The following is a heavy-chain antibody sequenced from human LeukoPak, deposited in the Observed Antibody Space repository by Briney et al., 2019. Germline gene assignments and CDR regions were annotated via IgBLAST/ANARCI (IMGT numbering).Heavy chain of an antibody. V-gene: IGHV4-34*01. D-gene: IGHD3-3*01. Sequence: KPSETLSLTCAVYGGSFSGYYWSWIRQPPGKGLEWIGEINHSGSTNYNPSLKSRVTISVDTSKNQFSLKLSSVTAADTAVYYCARKSSGSPFFDIWGQGTMVTVSS. CDR1: GGSFSGYY. CDR3: ARKSSGSPFFDI. CDR2: INHSGST. J-gene: IGHJ3*02.